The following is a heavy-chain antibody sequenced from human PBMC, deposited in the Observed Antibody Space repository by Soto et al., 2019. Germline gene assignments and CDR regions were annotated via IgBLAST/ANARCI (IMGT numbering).Heavy chain of an antibody. CDR3: AHRVGTRGSLDT. CDR2: IYWNDDK. Sequence: ITLKETGPTLVKPTQTLTLTCTFSGFSLSTSGVSVGGIRQPPGKAPEWLAFIYWNDDKRYSPSLKSRLTISKDNSKQQVVLTMPNMDSVDTATYYSAHRVGTRGSLDTWSPGSLVTVSS. V-gene: IGHV2-5*01. J-gene: IGHJ5*02. CDR1: GFSLSTSGVS.